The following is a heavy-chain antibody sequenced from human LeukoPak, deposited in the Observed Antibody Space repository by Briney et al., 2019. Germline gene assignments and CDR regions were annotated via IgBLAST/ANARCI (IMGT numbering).Heavy chain of an antibody. V-gene: IGHV4-39*07. CDR1: GGSISSSSYY. J-gene: IGHJ4*02. Sequence: SETLSLTCTVSGGSISSSSYYWGWIRQPPGTGLEWIGSIYYSGSTYYNPSLKSRVTISVDTSKNQFSLKLSSVTAADTAVYYCARVRAGAYGSGSYRVFDYWGQGTLVTVSS. D-gene: IGHD3-10*01. CDR2: IYYSGST. CDR3: ARVRAGAYGSGSYRVFDY.